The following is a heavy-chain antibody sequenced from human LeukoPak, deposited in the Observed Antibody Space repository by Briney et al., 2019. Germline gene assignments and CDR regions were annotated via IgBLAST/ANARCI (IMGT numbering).Heavy chain of an antibody. CDR2: VNPNSGNT. CDR3: ARGAWTSSFDY. J-gene: IGHJ4*02. D-gene: IGHD6-6*01. Sequence: ASVKVSCKASGYTFTSYDVNWVRQATGQGLEWMGWVNPNSGNTAYAQNFQGRVTMTSDTPINTAYMELSSLRSEDTAVYYCARGAWTSSFDYWGQGTLVTVSS. V-gene: IGHV1-8*01. CDR1: GYTFTSYD.